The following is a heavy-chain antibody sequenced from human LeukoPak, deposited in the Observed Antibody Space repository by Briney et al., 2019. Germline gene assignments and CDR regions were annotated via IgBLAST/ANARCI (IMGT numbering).Heavy chain of an antibody. CDR2: IYYSGST. CDR3: AREPRTYSYFDL. V-gene: IGHV4-30-4*08. Sequence: PSQTLSLTCTVSGGSISSGDYYWSWIRQPPGKGLEWIGYIYYSGSTYYNPSLKSRVTISIDTSKNQFSLKLSSVTAADTAVYYCAREPRTYSYFDLWGRGTLVTVSS. D-gene: IGHD2-15*01. CDR1: GGSISSGDYY. J-gene: IGHJ2*01.